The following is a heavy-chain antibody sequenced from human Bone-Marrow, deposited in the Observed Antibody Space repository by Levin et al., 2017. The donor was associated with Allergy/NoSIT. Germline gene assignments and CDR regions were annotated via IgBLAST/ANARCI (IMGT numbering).Heavy chain of an antibody. J-gene: IGHJ5*02. D-gene: IGHD3-16*01. CDR2: IYWDDDK. CDR3: VHRAYNDYGALNWFDP. CDR1: GFSLSTTREG. V-gene: IGHV2-5*02. Sequence: SGPTLVKPTQTLTLTCTFSGFSLSTTREGVGWVRQPPGKGLEWLALIYWDDDKRYSPSLKSRLTIIKDSSKNQVVLAMTNMDPVDTATYYCVHRAYNDYGALNWFDPWGQGTLVTVPP.